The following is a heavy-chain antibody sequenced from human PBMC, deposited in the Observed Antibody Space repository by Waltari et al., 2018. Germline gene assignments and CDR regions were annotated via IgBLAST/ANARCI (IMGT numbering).Heavy chain of an antibody. D-gene: IGHD4-17*01. CDR1: GGSISTNYN. J-gene: IGHJ1*01. CDR2: MQYRGST. CDR3: GRIAFGDDGGYFQH. V-gene: IGHV4-39*01. Sequence: QLQLQESGPGLVKPSETLSLTCTASGGSISTNYNWGWIRQPPGKWLEWMGNMQYRGSTFYNPSLKSRVTISLDTSKNQFSLRLSSVGAADTAVYFCGRIAFGDDGGYFQHWGQGTLVTVSS.